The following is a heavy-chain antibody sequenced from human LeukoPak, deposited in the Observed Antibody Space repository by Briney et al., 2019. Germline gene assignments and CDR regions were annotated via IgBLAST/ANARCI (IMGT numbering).Heavy chain of an antibody. D-gene: IGHD5-18*01. V-gene: IGHV1-18*01. Sequence: GASVKVSCKASGYTFTSYGISWVRQAPGQGVEWMGWISAYNGNTNYAQKLQGRVTMTTDTSTSTAYMELRSLRSDDTAVYYCARIISGYSYVNWFDPWGQGTLVTVSS. CDR1: GYTFTSYG. CDR3: ARIISGYSYVNWFDP. J-gene: IGHJ5*02. CDR2: ISAYNGNT.